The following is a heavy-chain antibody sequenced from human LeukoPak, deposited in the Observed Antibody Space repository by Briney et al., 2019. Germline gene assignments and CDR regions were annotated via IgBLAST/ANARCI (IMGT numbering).Heavy chain of an antibody. CDR3: ARGQGLRFLKKYYFDY. CDR2: INHSGST. Sequence: SETLSLTCAVYGGSFSGYYWSWIRQPPGKGLEWIGEINHSGSTNYNPSLKSRVTISVDTSKNQFSLKLSSVTAADTAVYYCARGQGLRFLKKYYFDYWGQGTLVTVSS. J-gene: IGHJ4*02. V-gene: IGHV4-34*01. D-gene: IGHD3-3*01. CDR1: GGSFSGYY.